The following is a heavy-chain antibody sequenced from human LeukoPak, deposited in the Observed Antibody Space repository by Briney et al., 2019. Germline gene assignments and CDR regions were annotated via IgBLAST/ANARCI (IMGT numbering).Heavy chain of an antibody. V-gene: IGHV1-18*01. Sequence: ASVKVSCKASGYTFNSYGISWVRQAPGQGLEWMGWISAYNDNTNYAQKLQGRVTMTTDTSTSTAYMELRSLRSDDTAVYYCARDAADTALVNTGYWGQGTLVTVSS. D-gene: IGHD5-18*01. CDR2: ISAYNDNT. J-gene: IGHJ4*02. CDR1: GYTFNSYG. CDR3: ARDAADTALVNTGY.